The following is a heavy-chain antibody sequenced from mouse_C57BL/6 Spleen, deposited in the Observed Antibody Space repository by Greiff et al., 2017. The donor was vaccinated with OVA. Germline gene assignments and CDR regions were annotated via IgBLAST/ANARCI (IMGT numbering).Heavy chain of an antibody. D-gene: IGHD1-1*01. CDR2: IDPSDSYT. V-gene: IGHV1-59*01. Sequence: QVQLQQPGAELVRPGTSVKLSCKASGYTFTSYWMHWVKQRPGQGLEWIGVIDPSDSYTNYNQKFKGKATLTVDTSSSTAYMQLSSLTSEDSAVYYCARYYGSRRGYFDVWGTGTTVTVSS. CDR1: GYTFTSYW. CDR3: ARYYGSRRGYFDV. J-gene: IGHJ1*03.